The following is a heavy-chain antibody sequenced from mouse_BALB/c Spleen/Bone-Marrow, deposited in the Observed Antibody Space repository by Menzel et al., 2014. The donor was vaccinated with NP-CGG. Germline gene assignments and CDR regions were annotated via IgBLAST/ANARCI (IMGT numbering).Heavy chain of an antibody. CDR1: GHTFTEYT. CDR3: ARKPYGYQYYFDY. J-gene: IGHJ2*01. D-gene: IGHD1-2*01. V-gene: IGHV1-18*01. Sequence: VQLKHSGPELVKPGASVKISCKTSGHTFTEYTMHWVKQSHGKSLEWIGGINPNNGGTSYNQKFKGKATLTVDKSSSTAYMELRSLTSEDSAVYYCARKPYGYQYYFDYWGQGTTLTVSS. CDR2: INPNNGGT.